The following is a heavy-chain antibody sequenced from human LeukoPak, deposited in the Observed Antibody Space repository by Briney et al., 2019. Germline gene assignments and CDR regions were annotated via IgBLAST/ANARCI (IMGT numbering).Heavy chain of an antibody. J-gene: IGHJ4*02. D-gene: IGHD3/OR15-3a*01. CDR3: VKDWTYSFED. CDR1: GLAFNTYS. V-gene: IGHV3-48*01. Sequence: GGSLRLSCAASGLAFNTYSMNWVRQAPGKGLEWISYISSINSGEYYADSVKGRFSISRDNAKNSLSLQMNSLRVEDTAVYYCVKDWTYSFEDWGQGALVTVSS. CDR2: ISSINSGE.